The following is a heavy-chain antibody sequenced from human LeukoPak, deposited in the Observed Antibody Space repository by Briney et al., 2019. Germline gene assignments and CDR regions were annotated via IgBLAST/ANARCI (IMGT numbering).Heavy chain of an antibody. D-gene: IGHD6-19*01. V-gene: IGHV3-23*01. J-gene: IGHJ1*01. Sequence: GGSLRLSCAASGFTFSSYAMSWVRQAPGKGLEWVPPISGSGGGTYYADSVKGRFTISRDNSKNTLYLQMNSLRAEDTAVYYCAKQKGSGWYTEYFQHWGQGTLVTVSS. CDR3: AKQKGSGWYTEYFQH. CDR1: GFTFSSYA. CDR2: ISGSGGGT.